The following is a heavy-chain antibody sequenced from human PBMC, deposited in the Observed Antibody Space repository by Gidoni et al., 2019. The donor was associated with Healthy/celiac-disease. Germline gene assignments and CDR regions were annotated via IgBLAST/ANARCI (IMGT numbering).Heavy chain of an antibody. D-gene: IGHD6-19*01. J-gene: IGHJ4*02. CDR3: AKDRQWMALDY. Sequence: VQLLESGGGLVPPGGSLRTSCAASGFTFSSYAMSWVRQAPGKGLEWVSAISGSGGSTYYADSVKGRFTNTRDNSKNTLYMQMSSQGAEDTAGYYYAKDRQWMALDYWGQGTLVTVSS. CDR2: ISGSGGST. CDR1: GFTFSSYA. V-gene: IGHV3-23*01.